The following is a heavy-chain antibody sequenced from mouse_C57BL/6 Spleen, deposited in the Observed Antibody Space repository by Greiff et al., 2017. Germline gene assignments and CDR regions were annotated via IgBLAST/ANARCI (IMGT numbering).Heavy chain of an antibody. CDR2: INPSSGYT. CDR3: ARSITAVEGELNSAMDY. J-gene: IGHJ4*01. CDR1: GYTFTSYT. Sequence: QVQLQQSGAELARPGASVKMSCKASGYTFTSYTMHWVKQRPGQGLEWIGYINPSSGYTKYNQKFKDKATLTADKSSSTAYMQLSSLTSEDSAVYYCARSITAVEGELNSAMDYWGQGTSVTVSS. D-gene: IGHD1-1*01. V-gene: IGHV1-4*01.